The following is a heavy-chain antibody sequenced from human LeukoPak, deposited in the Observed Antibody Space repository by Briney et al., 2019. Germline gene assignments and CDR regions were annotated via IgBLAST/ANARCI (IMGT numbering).Heavy chain of an antibody. Sequence: GASVKVSCKASGYTFTSYYMHWVRQAPGQGLEWMGIINPSGGSTSYAQKFQGRVTMTRGTSTSTVYMELSSLRSEDTAVYYCAIPARAAAGTKGYWFDPWGQGTLVTVSS. J-gene: IGHJ5*02. CDR3: AIPARAAAGTKGYWFDP. CDR2: INPSGGST. V-gene: IGHV1-46*01. CDR1: GYTFTSYY. D-gene: IGHD6-13*01.